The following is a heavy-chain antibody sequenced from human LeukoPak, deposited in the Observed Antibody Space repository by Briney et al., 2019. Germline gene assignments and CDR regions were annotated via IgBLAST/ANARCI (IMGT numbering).Heavy chain of an antibody. D-gene: IGHD5-12*01. CDR2: GDYSGGT. CDR3: ARDVGGVATEYYFDY. Sequence: SETLSLTCTVSGDSFTSVTDYWAWIRQPPGKGLEWIASGDYSGGTYYNPSLESRVAISADMSKNQISLKLTSVTGADTAVYYCARDVGGVATEYYFDYWGQGILVTVSS. CDR1: GDSFTSVTDY. V-gene: IGHV4-39*07. J-gene: IGHJ4*02.